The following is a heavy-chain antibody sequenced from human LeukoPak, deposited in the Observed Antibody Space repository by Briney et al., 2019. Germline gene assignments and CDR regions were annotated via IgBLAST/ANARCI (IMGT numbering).Heavy chain of an antibody. CDR3: AADYGDPDTLDY. CDR1: GGSINNYY. D-gene: IGHD4/OR15-4a*01. J-gene: IGHJ4*02. V-gene: IGHV4-59*01. CDR2: IYYSGNT. Sequence: PSETLSLTCTVSGGSINNYYWSWIRQPPGQGLEWIGHIYYSGNTDNNPSLKSRVSMSIDTSKSQLSLRLSSVTAADTAVYYCAADYGDPDTLDYWGQGTLVTVSS.